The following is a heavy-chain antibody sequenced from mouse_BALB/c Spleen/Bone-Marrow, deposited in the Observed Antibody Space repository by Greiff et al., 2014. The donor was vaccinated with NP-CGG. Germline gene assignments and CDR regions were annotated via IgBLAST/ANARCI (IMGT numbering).Heavy chain of an antibody. CDR1: GFNIKDTY. V-gene: IGHV14-3*02. J-gene: IGHJ2*01. Sequence: EVKLMESGAELVKPGASVKLSCTASGFNIKDTYMHWVKQRPEQGLEWIGKIDPANGNTKYDPKFQGKATITADTSSNTAYLQLSSLTSGDTAVYYCARYYYGSSLFDYWGQGTTLTVSS. CDR2: IDPANGNT. D-gene: IGHD1-1*01. CDR3: ARYYYGSSLFDY.